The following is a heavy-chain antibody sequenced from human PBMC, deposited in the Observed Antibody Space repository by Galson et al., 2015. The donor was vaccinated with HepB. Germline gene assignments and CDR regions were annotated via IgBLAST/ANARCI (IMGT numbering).Heavy chain of an antibody. CDR2: INTNTGNP. CDR3: ARSPSSGWYLDYYYYYMDV. CDR1: GYTFTSYA. J-gene: IGHJ6*03. V-gene: IGHV7-4-1*02. D-gene: IGHD6-19*01. Sequence: SVKVSCKASGYTFTSYAMNWVRQAPGQGLEWTGWINTNTGNPTYAQGFTGRFVFSLDTSVSTAYLQISSLKAEDTAVYYCARSPSSGWYLDYYYYYMDVWGKGTTVTVSS.